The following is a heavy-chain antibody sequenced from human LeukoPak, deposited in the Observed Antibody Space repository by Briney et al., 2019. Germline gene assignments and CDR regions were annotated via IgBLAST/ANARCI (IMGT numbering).Heavy chain of an antibody. CDR1: GFTFSSSV. J-gene: IGHJ4*02. Sequence: AGSLRLSCAASGFTFSSSVMSWVRQAPGKGLEWVSSIYGSGGSTYYADSVKGRFSISRDNSKNILYLQMNSLRAEDTAVYYCAKAENGLDYWGQGTLVTVSS. V-gene: IGHV3-23*01. CDR3: AKAENGLDY. CDR2: IYGSGGST. D-gene: IGHD2-8*01.